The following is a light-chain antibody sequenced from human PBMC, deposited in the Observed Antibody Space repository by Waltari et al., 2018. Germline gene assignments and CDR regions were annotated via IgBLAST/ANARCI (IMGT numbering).Light chain of an antibody. CDR3: SSYTTTSTRL. CDR2: DVS. Sequence: QSALTQPASVSGSPGQSITIPCTGTSSDVGAYNYVSWYQQHPGKAPKLIIYDVSYRPSGISNRFSGSKSGDTASLTISGLQTEDEADYYGSSYTTTSTRLFGGGTKLTVL. CDR1: SSDVGAYNY. J-gene: IGLJ2*01. V-gene: IGLV2-14*03.